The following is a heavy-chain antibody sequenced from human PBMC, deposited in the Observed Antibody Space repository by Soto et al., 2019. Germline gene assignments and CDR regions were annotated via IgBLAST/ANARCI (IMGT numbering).Heavy chain of an antibody. CDR2: ISYDGSNK. V-gene: IGHV3-30*18. J-gene: IGHJ4*02. D-gene: IGHD5-12*01. Sequence: GGSLRLSCAASGCTFSSYGMHWVRQAPGKGLEWVAVISYDGSNKYYADSVKGRFTISRDNSKNTLYLQMNSLRAEDTAVYYCAKDTGRWLLNYWGQGTLVTVSS. CDR1: GCTFSSYG. CDR3: AKDTGRWLLNY.